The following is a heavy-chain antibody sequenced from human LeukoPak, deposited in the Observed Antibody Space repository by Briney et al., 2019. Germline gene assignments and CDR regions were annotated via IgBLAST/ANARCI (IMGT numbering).Heavy chain of an antibody. CDR1: GFTFSSYW. CDR2: IKSDGST. D-gene: IGHD3-22*01. J-gene: IGHJ1*01. V-gene: IGHV3-74*01. CDR3: ARAPSEIGGFYPEYFRH. Sequence: PGGSLRLSCVASGFTFSSYWMHWVRQAPGKGLVWVSRIKSDGSTNYADSVKGRFTISRDNAKNTVSLQMNSLRAEDTGVYFCARAPSEIGGFYPEYFRHWGQGTLVTDSS.